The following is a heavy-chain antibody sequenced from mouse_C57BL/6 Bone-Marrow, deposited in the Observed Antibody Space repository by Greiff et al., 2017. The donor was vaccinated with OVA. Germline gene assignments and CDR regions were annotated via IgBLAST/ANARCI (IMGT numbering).Heavy chain of an antibody. V-gene: IGHV5-4*01. CDR1: GFTFSSYA. CDR3: ARDGRQLRLHYYAMDY. D-gene: IGHD3-2*02. CDR2: ISDGGSYT. Sequence: EVKVVESGGGLVKPGGSLKLSCAASGFTFSSYAMSWVRQTPEKRLEWVATISDGGSYTYYPDNVKGRFTISRDNAKNNLYLQMSHLKSEDTAMYYCARDGRQLRLHYYAMDYWGQGTSVTVSS. J-gene: IGHJ4*01.